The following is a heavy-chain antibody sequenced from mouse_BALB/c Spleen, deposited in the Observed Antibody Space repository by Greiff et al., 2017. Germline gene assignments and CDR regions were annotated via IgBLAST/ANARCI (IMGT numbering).Heavy chain of an antibody. CDR2: IYPSDSYT. V-gene: IGHV1-69*02. CDR1: GYTFTSYW. Sequence: VQLQQPGAELVRPGASVKLSCKASGYTFTSYWINWVKQRPGQGLEWIGNIYPSDSYTNYNQKFKDKATLTVDKSSSTAYMQRSSPTSEDSAVYHSTRGGSSSGGAYWGQGTLVTVSA. D-gene: IGHD3-1*01. J-gene: IGHJ3*01. CDR3: TRGGSSSGGAY.